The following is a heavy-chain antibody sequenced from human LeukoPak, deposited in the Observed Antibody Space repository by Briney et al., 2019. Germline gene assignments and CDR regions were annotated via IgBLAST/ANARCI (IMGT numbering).Heavy chain of an antibody. Sequence: PSGTLSLTCAVSGGSISSSNWWSWVRQPPGKGLEWIGEIYHSGSTNCNPSLKSRVTISVDKSKNQFSLKLSSVTAADTAVYYCSATVTTGGYYFDYWGQGTLVTVSS. CDR1: GGSISSSNW. CDR2: IYHSGST. V-gene: IGHV4-4*02. CDR3: SATVTTGGYYFDY. J-gene: IGHJ4*02. D-gene: IGHD4-17*01.